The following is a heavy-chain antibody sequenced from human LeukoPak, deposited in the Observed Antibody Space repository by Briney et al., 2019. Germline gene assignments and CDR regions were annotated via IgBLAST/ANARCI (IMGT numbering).Heavy chain of an antibody. V-gene: IGHV3-30*18. CDR2: ISYDGSNK. D-gene: IGHD3-10*01. J-gene: IGHJ4*02. Sequence: GGSLRLSCAASGFTFTSYVMHWVRQAPGKGLQWVALISYDGSNKYYADSVKGRFTISRDNSKNTLYLQMNSLRAEDTAVYYCAKDRYVSGTYYISVWGQGTLVTVSS. CDR1: GFTFTSYV. CDR3: AKDRYVSGTYYISV.